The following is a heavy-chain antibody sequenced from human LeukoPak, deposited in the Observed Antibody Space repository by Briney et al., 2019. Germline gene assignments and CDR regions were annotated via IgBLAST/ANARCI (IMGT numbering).Heavy chain of an antibody. CDR1: GGSISSYY. CDR3: ARSLGSSPGSFDY. D-gene: IGHD6-6*01. CDR2: IYYSGST. Sequence: KPSETLSLTCTVSGGSISSYYWSWIRQPPGKGLEWIGYIYYSGSTNYNPSLKSRVTISVDTSKNQFSLKLSSVTPEDTAVYYCARSLGSSPGSFDYWGQGTVVTVSS. J-gene: IGHJ4*02. V-gene: IGHV4-59*12.